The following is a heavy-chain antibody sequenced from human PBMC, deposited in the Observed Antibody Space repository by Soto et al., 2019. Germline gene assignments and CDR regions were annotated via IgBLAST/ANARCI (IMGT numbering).Heavy chain of an antibody. V-gene: IGHV3-9*01. D-gene: IGHD3-9*01. J-gene: IGHJ5*02. CDR1: GFTFDDYA. CDR3: ARDFPDWGFVNWFDP. Sequence: SLRLSCAASGFTFDDYAMHWVRQAPGKGLEWVSGISWNSGSIGYADSVKGRFTISRDNAKNSLYLQMNSLRSEDTAVYYCARDFPDWGFVNWFDPWGQGTLVTVSS. CDR2: ISWNSGSI.